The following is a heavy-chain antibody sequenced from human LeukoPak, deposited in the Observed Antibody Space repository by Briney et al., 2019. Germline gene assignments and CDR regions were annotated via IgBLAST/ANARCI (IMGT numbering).Heavy chain of an antibody. D-gene: IGHD6-19*01. V-gene: IGHV3-23*01. CDR2: ISGNGGST. CDR3: ARKSGWYVEGDY. Sequence: PGGSLRLSCAASGFTFSSYSMNWVRQAPGKGLEWVSAISGNGGSTYYADSVKGRFTISRDNSKNTLYLQMNSLRAEDTAVYYYARKSGWYVEGDYWGQGTLVTVSS. J-gene: IGHJ4*02. CDR1: GFTFSSYS.